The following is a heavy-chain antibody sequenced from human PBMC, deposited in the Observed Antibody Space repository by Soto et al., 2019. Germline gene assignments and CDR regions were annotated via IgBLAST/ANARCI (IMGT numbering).Heavy chain of an antibody. CDR1: GFPFSTYA. J-gene: IGHJ6*02. CDR3: AREDV. V-gene: IGHV3-30-3*01. Sequence: QVQLVESGGGVVHPGRSLRLSCAASGFPFSTYAMYWVRQAPGKGLEWVAVISYDGSSKYYADSVKGRFTISRDNSKNTLYLQIDSLTDDDTAVYYSAREDVCGQGTTVTVSS. CDR2: ISYDGSSK.